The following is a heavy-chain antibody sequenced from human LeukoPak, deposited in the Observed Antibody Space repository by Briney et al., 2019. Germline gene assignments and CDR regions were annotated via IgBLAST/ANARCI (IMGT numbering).Heavy chain of an antibody. CDR3: ARHSRPTYFDAFDI. CDR2: ISYSGST. CDR1: GGSISSSSYF. V-gene: IGHV4-39*01. Sequence: PSETLSLTCAVSGGSISSSSYFWGWIRQPPGEGLEWIGSISYSGSTYYNPSLRSRVTISVDTPKNQFSLKLSSVTAADTAVYYCARHSRPTYFDAFDIWGQGTMVTASS. D-gene: IGHD6-6*01. J-gene: IGHJ3*02.